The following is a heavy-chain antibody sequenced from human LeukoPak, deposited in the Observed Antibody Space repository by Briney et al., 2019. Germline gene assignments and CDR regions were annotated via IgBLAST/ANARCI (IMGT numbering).Heavy chain of an antibody. V-gene: IGHV1-46*01. CDR1: GYTFTSYY. Sequence: ASVKVSCKASGYTFTSYYMHWVRQAPGQGLEWMGIINPGGGSTSYAQKFQGRVTMTRDMSTSTVYMELSSLRSEDTAVYYCAGGERSGWYNYWGQGTLVTVSS. CDR3: AGGERSGWYNY. CDR2: INPGGGST. D-gene: IGHD6-19*01. J-gene: IGHJ4*02.